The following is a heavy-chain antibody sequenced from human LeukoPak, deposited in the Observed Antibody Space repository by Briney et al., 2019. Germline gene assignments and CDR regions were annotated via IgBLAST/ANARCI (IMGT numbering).Heavy chain of an antibody. CDR3: ARVRGYSYANYNYYYYMDV. CDR2: IYHSGST. V-gene: IGHV4-34*01. D-gene: IGHD5-18*01. CDR1: GGSFSGYY. J-gene: IGHJ6*03. Sequence: SETLSLTCAVYGGSFSGYYWSWIRQPPGKGLEWIGEIYHSGSTNYNPSLKCRVTISVDTTKNQFSLKLSSVTAVDTAVYYCARVRGYSYANYNYYYYMDVWGKGTTVTISS.